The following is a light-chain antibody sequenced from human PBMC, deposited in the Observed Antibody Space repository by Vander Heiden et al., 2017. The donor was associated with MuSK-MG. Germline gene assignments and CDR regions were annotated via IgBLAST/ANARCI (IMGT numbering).Light chain of an antibody. CDR1: QSVRSY. J-gene: IGKJ4*01. Sequence: EIVLPQSPATLSLSPGERATLSCRASQSVRSYLAWYQQKPGQAPRLLIYDVSSRATGVPARFSGSGSGTDFTLTISSLEPEDFAVYYCQQRSNWPLTFGGGTKVEMK. CDR2: DVS. CDR3: QQRSNWPLT. V-gene: IGKV3-11*01.